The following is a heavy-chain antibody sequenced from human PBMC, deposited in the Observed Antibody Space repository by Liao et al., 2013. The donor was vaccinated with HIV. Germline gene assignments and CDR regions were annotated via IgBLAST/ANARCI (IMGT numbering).Heavy chain of an antibody. V-gene: IGHV4-30-4*08. J-gene: IGHJ5*02. D-gene: IGHD3-3*01. CDR2: IYYSGST. CDR3: ARTDQYYDFWNGYENWFDP. CDR1: GGSISSGDYF. Sequence: QVQLQESGPGLVKPSQTLSLTCTVSGGSISSGDYFWTWIRQPPGKGLEWIGYIYYSGSTYYNPSLKSRVIISVVTSKNQFSLKLSSVTAADTAVYYCARTDQYYDFWNGYENWFDPWGQGTLVTVSS.